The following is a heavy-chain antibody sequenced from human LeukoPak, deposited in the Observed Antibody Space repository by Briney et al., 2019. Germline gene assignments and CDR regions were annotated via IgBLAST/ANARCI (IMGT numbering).Heavy chain of an antibody. CDR3: AREDHSNYNY. CDR1: GFPFSSCW. CDR2: IKQDGGEI. Sequence: GGSLRLSCAASGFPFSSCWMSWVRQAPGKGLEWVANIKQDGGEIFYVDSVKGRFTISRDNAKNSLYLQMNSLRAEDTAVYYCAREDHSNYNYWGQGTLVTVSS. D-gene: IGHD4-11*01. V-gene: IGHV3-7*01. J-gene: IGHJ4*02.